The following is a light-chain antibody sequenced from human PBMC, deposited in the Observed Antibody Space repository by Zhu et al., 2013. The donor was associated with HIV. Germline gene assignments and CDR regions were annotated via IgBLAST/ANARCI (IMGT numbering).Light chain of an antibody. Sequence: ETVMTQSPATLSVSAGERVTLFCRASQSVTSNLAWYQQKPGQAPRLLIYDASTRATGIPARFSGSGSGTEFTLTISSLQSEDFATYYCLQHNSYAFTFGGGTKVEIK. CDR1: QSVTSN. CDR3: LQHNSYAFT. J-gene: IGKJ4*01. V-gene: IGKV3-15*01. CDR2: DAS.